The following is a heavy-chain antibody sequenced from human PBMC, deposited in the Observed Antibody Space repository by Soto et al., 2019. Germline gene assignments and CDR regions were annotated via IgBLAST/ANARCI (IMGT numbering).Heavy chain of an antibody. D-gene: IGHD3-9*01. V-gene: IGHV4-59*08. J-gene: IGHJ3*02. Sequence: QVQLQESGPGLVQPSETLSLTCTVSGGSISSYYWSWIRQPPGKGLEWIGYFYDSGSTNYNPSLNSHVTISVDTSKNQCSLKLSSVTAADTAMYYCAQYDFLAGVHDAFDIWGQGTMVTVFS. CDR1: GGSISSYY. CDR3: AQYDFLAGVHDAFDI. CDR2: FYDSGST.